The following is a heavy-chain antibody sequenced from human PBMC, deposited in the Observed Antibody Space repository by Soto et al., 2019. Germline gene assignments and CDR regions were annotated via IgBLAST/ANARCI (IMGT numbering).Heavy chain of an antibody. D-gene: IGHD5-18*01. V-gene: IGHV3-23*01. CDR3: AKDPRIQLWLYYFDY. J-gene: IGHJ4*02. CDR1: GFTFSDYA. CDR2: ISSGGGSP. Sequence: GGSLRLSCAASGFTFSDYAMSWVRQAPGKGLEWVSSISSGGGSPYYADSVKGRFTISRNNSKNTLYLQMNSLRAEDTAVYYCAKDPRIQLWLYYFDYWGQGTLVTVSS.